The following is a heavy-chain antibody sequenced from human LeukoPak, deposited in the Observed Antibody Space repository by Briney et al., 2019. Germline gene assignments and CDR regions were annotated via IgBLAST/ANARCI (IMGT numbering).Heavy chain of an antibody. J-gene: IGHJ5*02. CDR3: ARASRSNWFDP. CDR1: GYTFTGYY. V-gene: IGHV1-46*01. CDR2: INPSGGST. Sequence: ASVKVSCKASGYTFTGYYMHWVRQAPGQGLEWMGIINPSGGSTSYAQKFQGRVTMTRDMSTSTVYMELSSLRSEDTAVYYCARASRSNWFDPWGQGTLVTVSS.